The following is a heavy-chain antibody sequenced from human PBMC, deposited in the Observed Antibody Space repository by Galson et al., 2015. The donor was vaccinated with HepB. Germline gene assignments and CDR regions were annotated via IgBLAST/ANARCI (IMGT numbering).Heavy chain of an antibody. CDR2: ISSSSSYI. J-gene: IGHJ4*02. CDR3: ATGRRDTAVAGTAAVLLDY. CDR1: GLTFNTYS. Sequence: SLRLSCAASGLTFNTYSMNWVRQAPGKGLEWVASISSSSSYIYYADSVKGRFTMTRNTSISTAYMELSSLRSEDTAVYFCATGRRDTAVAGTAAVLLDYWGQGTLVIVSS. D-gene: IGHD6-19*01. V-gene: IGHV3-21*04.